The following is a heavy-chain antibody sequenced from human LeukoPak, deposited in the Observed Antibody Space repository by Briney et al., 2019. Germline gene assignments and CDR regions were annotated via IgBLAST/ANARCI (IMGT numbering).Heavy chain of an antibody. CDR1: GYTFTGYY. V-gene: IGHV1-2*06. CDR3: AGDRRYCSGGSCYSFDY. D-gene: IGHD2-15*01. J-gene: IGHJ4*02. Sequence: ASVKVSCKASGYTFTGYYMHWVRQAPGQGLEWMGRINPNSGGTNYAQKFQGRVTMTRDTSISTAYMELGRLRSDDTAVYYCAGDRRYCSGGSCYSFDYWGQGTLVTVSS. CDR2: INPNSGGT.